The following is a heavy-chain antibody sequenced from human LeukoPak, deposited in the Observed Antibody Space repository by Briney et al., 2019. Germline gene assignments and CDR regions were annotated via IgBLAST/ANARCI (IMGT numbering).Heavy chain of an antibody. V-gene: IGHV4-4*02. D-gene: IGHD2-2*01. CDR1: GGSISSSNW. Sequence: SGTLSLTCAVSGGSISSSNWWSWVRQPPGKGLEWIGEINHSGSTNYNPSLKSRVTISVDTSKNQFSLKLSSVTAADTAVYYCARHVIVVVPAAMGYSWLRNQYYYYYYYMDVWGKGTTVTISS. J-gene: IGHJ6*03. CDR3: ARHVIVVVPAAMGYSWLRNQYYYYYYYMDV. CDR2: INHSGST.